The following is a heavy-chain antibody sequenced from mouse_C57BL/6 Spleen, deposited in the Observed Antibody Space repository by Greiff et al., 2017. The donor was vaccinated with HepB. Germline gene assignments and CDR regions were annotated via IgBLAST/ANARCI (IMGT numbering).Heavy chain of an antibody. CDR1: GYTFTSYW. Sequence: QVQLQQPGAELVKPGASVKLSCKASGYTFTSYWMHWVKQRPGQGLEWIGMIHPNSGSTNYNEKFKSKAKLTVDKSSSTAYMQLSSLTSEDSAVYYCARSWDRDAMDYWGQGTSVTVSS. CDR2: IHPNSGST. D-gene: IGHD3-3*01. CDR3: ARSWDRDAMDY. V-gene: IGHV1-64*01. J-gene: IGHJ4*01.